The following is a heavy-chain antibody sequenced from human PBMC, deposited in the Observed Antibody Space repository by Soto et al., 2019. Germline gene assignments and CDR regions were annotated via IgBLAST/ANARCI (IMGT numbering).Heavy chain of an antibody. D-gene: IGHD1-26*01. CDR1: GGTFSSYA. CDR3: ASVLSGSYYGGNDF. J-gene: IGHJ4*02. Sequence: QVQLVQSGAEVKKPGSSVKVSCKASGGTFSSYAISWVRQAPGQGLEWMGGIIPIFGTANYAQKFQGRVTLTADESTSTAYMERSSLRSEDTAVYYCASVLSGSYYGGNDFWGQGTLVTVSS. CDR2: IIPIFGTA. V-gene: IGHV1-69*12.